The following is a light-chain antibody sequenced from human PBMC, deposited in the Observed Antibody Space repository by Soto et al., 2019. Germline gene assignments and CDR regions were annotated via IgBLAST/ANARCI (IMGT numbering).Light chain of an antibody. CDR1: QSMSSW. V-gene: IGKV1-5*01. CDR2: DAS. CDR3: QQYNSYSLFT. Sequence: DIQMTKSPSTLSSSVGDRVTITCRASQSMSSWLAGYQQKPGKAPKLLIDDASSLENGVPSRFSGSGSGTDFTLTISSLQPDDFATYYCQQYNSYSLFTFGGGTQVEIK. J-gene: IGKJ4*01.